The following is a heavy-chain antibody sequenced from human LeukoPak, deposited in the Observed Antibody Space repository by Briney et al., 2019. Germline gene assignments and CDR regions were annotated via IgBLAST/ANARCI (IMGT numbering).Heavy chain of an antibody. CDR3: AKGQGEPYYDFWNTYFDY. Sequence: GGSLRLSCAASGFTFSSYAMSWVRQAPGKGLEWVSDMSISGDSTYYADSMKGRFTISSDNSKNTLYLQMNSLRAEDTAVYYCAKGQGEPYYDFWNTYFDYWGQGTLVTVAS. D-gene: IGHD3-3*01. J-gene: IGHJ4*02. CDR2: MSISGDST. V-gene: IGHV3-23*01. CDR1: GFTFSSYA.